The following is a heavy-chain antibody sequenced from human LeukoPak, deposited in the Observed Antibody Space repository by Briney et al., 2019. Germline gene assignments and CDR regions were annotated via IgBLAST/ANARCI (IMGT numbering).Heavy chain of an antibody. CDR1: GGSISSYY. J-gene: IGHJ6*02. CDR2: IYTSGST. Sequence: TSETLSLTCTVSGGSISSYYWSWIRQPAGKGLEWIRRIYTSGSTNYNPSLKSRVTMSVDTSKNQFSLKLSSVTAADTAVYYCARVMGSGDHYYYGMDVWGQGTTVTVSS. V-gene: IGHV4-4*07. CDR3: ARVMGSGDHYYYGMDV. D-gene: IGHD6-19*01.